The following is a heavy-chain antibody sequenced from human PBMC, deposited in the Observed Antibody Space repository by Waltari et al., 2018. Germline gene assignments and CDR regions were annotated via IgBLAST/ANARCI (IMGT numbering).Heavy chain of an antibody. CDR2: IYHRGGT. V-gene: IGHV4-4*02. J-gene: IGHJ4*02. CDR1: GGSISSSNW. Sequence: QVQLQESGPGLVKPSGTLSLTCAVSGGSISSSNWWSWVRQPPGKGLAWIGEIYHRGGTNYNPSLKSRVTISVDKSKNQFSLKLSSVTAADTAVYYCARGTRYGSGSYDFDYWGQGTLVTVSS. CDR3: ARGTRYGSGSYDFDY. D-gene: IGHD3-10*01.